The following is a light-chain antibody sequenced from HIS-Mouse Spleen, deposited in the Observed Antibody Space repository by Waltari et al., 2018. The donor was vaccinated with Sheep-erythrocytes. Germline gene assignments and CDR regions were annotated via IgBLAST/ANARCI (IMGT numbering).Light chain of an antibody. CDR1: SSAVGGYNY. V-gene: IGLV2-11*01. J-gene: IGLJ1*01. CDR3: CSYAGSYNHV. CDR2: DVS. Sequence: QSALTQPRSVSGPPGQSVTISCTGTSSAVGGYNYVPWYQQHPGKAPKLMIYDVSKRPSGVPDRFSGSKSGNTASLTISGLQAEDEADYYCCSYAGSYNHVFATGTKVTVL.